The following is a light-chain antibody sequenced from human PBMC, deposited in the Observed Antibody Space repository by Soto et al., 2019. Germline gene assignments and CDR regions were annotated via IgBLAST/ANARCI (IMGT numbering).Light chain of an antibody. CDR1: QDITSW. J-gene: IGKJ4*01. CDR3: QQDYSFPLT. Sequence: DIQMTQSPSSVSASVGDRVTITCRASQDITSWLAWYQQKPGKAPKLLIYAAASMPSGVPSRFSGRGSGTDFTLTISSLQTEDFATYYCQQDYSFPLTFGRGTKVDI. V-gene: IGKV1D-12*01. CDR2: AAA.